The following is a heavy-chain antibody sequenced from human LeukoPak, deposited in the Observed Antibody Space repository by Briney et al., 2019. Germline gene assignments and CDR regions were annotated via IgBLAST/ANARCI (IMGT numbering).Heavy chain of an antibody. Sequence: SQTLSLTCTVSRGSISSGGYYWSWIRQHPGKGLEWIGYIYYSGSTYYNPSLKSRVTISVDTSKNQFSLKLSSVTAADTAVYYCARDWVSSGQNDAFDIWGQGTMVTVSS. D-gene: IGHD3-22*01. CDR2: IYYSGST. J-gene: IGHJ3*02. V-gene: IGHV4-31*03. CDR1: RGSISSGGYY. CDR3: ARDWVSSGQNDAFDI.